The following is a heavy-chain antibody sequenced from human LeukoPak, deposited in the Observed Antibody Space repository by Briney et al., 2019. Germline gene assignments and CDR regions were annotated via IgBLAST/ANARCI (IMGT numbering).Heavy chain of an antibody. D-gene: IGHD6-13*01. J-gene: IGHJ3*02. CDR2: IYYTGST. CDR3: ARLGSGAAAKNAFDI. Sequence: SETLSLTCTVSGGSISSYYWSWIRQPPGKGLEWIGYIYYTGSTNYNPSLKSRVTISVDTSKNQFSLKLSSVTAADTAVYYCARLGSGAAAKNAFDIWGQGTMVTVSS. CDR1: GGSISSYY. V-gene: IGHV4-59*01.